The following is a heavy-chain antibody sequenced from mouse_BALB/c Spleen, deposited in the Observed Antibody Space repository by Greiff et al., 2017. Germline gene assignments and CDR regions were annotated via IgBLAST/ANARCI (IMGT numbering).Heavy chain of an antibody. Sequence: EVQVVESGGGLVKPGGSLKLSCAASGFTFSDYYMYWVRQTPEKRLEWVATISDGGSYTYYPDSVKGRFTISRDNAKNNLYLQMSSLKSEDTAMYYCARGFGNQAWFAYWGQGTLVTVS. J-gene: IGHJ3*01. CDR2: ISDGGSYT. D-gene: IGHD2-1*01. V-gene: IGHV5-4*02. CDR3: ARGFGNQAWFAY. CDR1: GFTFSDYY.